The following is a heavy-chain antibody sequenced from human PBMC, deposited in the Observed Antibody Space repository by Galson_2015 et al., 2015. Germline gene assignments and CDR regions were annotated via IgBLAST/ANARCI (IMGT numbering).Heavy chain of an antibody. J-gene: IGHJ5*02. Sequence: SLRLSCAASGFTFSDYYMSWVRQAPGKGLECVSYISTRSSTNYADSVQGRFTISRDNSKNTLYLQMNSLRAGDTAVYYCAQGAGSRWFDPWGQGTLAIVSS. D-gene: IGHD3-10*01. CDR1: GFTFSDYY. CDR3: AQGAGSRWFDP. CDR2: ISTRSST. V-gene: IGHV3-11*03.